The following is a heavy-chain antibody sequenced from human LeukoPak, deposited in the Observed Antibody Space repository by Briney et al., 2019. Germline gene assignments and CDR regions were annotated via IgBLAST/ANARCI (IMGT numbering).Heavy chain of an antibody. CDR2: IKGDDSAR. CDR3: ARDVVGSLDN. D-gene: IGHD1-26*01. J-gene: IGHJ4*02. Sequence: GGSLSLSCAAPGFTFSTYWMAWVRQAPGKGLEWVANIKGDDSARHQADSVKGRFTISRDNAQNSVYLQMSSLRGEDTALYYCARDVVGSLDNWGQGTLVTVSS. CDR1: GFTFSTYW. V-gene: IGHV3-7*01.